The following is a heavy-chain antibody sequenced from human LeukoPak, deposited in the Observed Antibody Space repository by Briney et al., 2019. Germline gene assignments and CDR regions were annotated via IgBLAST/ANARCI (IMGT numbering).Heavy chain of an antibody. CDR3: ARDSPHCGSTTCYYSDY. D-gene: IGHD2-2*01. J-gene: IGHJ4*02. CDR2: IYSGGST. Sequence: GGSLRLSCAASGFTVSNNYMSWVRQAPGKGLEWVSIIYSGGSTYYGDSVKGRFTISRDNSKNTLHLQMNSLRAEDTAVYFCARDSPHCGSTTCYYSDYWGQGTLVTVSS. CDR1: GFTVSNNY. V-gene: IGHV3-53*01.